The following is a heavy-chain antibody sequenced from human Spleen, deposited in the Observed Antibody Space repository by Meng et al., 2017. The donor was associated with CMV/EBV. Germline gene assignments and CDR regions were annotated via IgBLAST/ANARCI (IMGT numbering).Heavy chain of an antibody. V-gene: IGHV3-30*04. CDR3: SKGGIAAEGVN. Sequence: GAALGFTVSTDATHWVRQAPVKGLEWGAVRSDDGGKKYAADPVKGRFTISRDNSKNTLQLQMSSPRVEDTAVDYCSKGGIAAEGVNWGQGTLVTVSS. J-gene: IGHJ4*02. D-gene: IGHD6-13*01. CDR1: GFTVSTDA. CDR2: RSDDGGKK.